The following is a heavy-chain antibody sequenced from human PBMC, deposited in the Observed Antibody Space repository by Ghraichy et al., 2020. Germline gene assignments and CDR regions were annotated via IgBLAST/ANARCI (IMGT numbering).Heavy chain of an antibody. D-gene: IGHD5-24*01. J-gene: IGHJ4*02. Sequence: GSLSLTCSVSGYSIRSGYYWGWIRRPPGKGLEWIGIINHSGSSYYKPSLQSRVTISVDTSKNQFSLKLTSVTAADTAMYYCARVNRVEMATVRGYFDYWGQGILVTVSS. CDR2: INHSGSS. V-gene: IGHV4-38-2*02. CDR1: GYSIRSGYY. CDR3: ARVNRVEMATVRGYFDY.